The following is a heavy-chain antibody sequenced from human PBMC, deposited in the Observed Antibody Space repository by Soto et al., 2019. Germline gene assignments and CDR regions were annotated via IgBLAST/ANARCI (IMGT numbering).Heavy chain of an antibody. CDR1: GGTFSSYA. D-gene: IGHD2-21*02. CDR2: IIPIFGTA. V-gene: IGHV1-69*13. J-gene: IGHJ6*02. CDR3: ARGCGDCYPSAYYYGMDV. Sequence: GASVKVSCKASGGTFSSYAISWVRQAPGQGLEWMGGIIPIFGTANYAQKFQGRVTITADESTSTAYMELSSLRSEDTAVYYCARGCGDCYPSAYYYGMDVWGQGTTVTVSS.